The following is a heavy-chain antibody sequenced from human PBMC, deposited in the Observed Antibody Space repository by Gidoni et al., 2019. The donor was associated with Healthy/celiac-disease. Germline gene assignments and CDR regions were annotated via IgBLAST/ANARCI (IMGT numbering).Heavy chain of an antibody. D-gene: IGHD4-17*01. CDR3: TRERGWYYGDYVLGIFDP. CDR2: IRSKAYGGTT. CDR1: GFTFGDYA. Sequence: EVQLVESGGGLVKPGRSLRLSCTAYGFTFGDYAMSWFRQAPGQGLEWVGFIRSKAYGGTTEYAASVKGRFTISRDDSKSIAYLQMNSLKTEDTAVYYCTRERGWYYGDYVLGIFDPWGQGTLVTVSS. J-gene: IGHJ5*02. V-gene: IGHV3-49*05.